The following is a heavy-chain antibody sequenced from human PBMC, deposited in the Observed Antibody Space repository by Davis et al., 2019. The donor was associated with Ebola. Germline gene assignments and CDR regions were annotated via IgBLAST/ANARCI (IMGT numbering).Heavy chain of an antibody. CDR3: ARVDYDFWSGYYTYNWFDP. D-gene: IGHD3-3*01. CDR2: INHSGST. Sequence: MPSETLSLTCAVYGGSFSGYYWSWIRQPPGKGLEWIGEINHSGSTNYNPSLKSRVTISVDTSKNQFSLKLSSVTAADTAVYYCARVDYDFWSGYYTYNWFDPWGQGTLVTVSS. V-gene: IGHV4-34*01. CDR1: GGSFSGYY. J-gene: IGHJ5*02.